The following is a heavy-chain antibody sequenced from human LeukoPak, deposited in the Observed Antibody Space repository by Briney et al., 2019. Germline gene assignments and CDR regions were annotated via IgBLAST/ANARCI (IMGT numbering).Heavy chain of an antibody. CDR3: ARVGTAEGTLEDY. V-gene: IGHV3-23*01. J-gene: IGHJ4*02. CDR2: ISGNGGST. D-gene: IGHD6-13*01. CDR1: GFTFSSYA. Sequence: GGSLRLSCAASGFTFSSYAMSWVRQAPGKGLEWVSAISGNGGSTYYADSVKGRFTISRDNSKNTLYLQMNSLRAEDTAVYYCARVGTAEGTLEDYWGQGTLVTVSS.